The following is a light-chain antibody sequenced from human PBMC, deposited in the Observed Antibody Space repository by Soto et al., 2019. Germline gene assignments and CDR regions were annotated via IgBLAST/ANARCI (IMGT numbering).Light chain of an antibody. CDR2: AAS. CDR1: QTISTY. CDR3: QQSHGIPYT. J-gene: IGKJ2*01. V-gene: IGKV1-39*01. Sequence: DIKMTQSPSSLSAAVGDRVTITCRASQTISTYLNWYQQKPGKAPKLLIYAASSLQSGVPSRFTGSGSGTDLTLTISSLQPEDFATYYCQQSHGIPYTFGQGTKLEIK.